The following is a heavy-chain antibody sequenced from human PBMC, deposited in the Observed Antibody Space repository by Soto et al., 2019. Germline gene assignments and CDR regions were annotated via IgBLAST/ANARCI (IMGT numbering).Heavy chain of an antibody. J-gene: IGHJ6*02. CDR1: GYTFTGYY. CDR2: INPNSGDT. Sequence: ASVKVSCKASGYTFTGYYVHWVRQAPGQGLEWMGWINPNSGDTYLAQRFQGRVTMNRDTSIGTAYMELRGLTSDDTAEYYCAKGGAIVAAGTRVYLYNAMDVWGQGTTVTVAS. V-gene: IGHV1-2*02. D-gene: IGHD1-26*01. CDR3: AKGGAIVAAGTRVYLYNAMDV.